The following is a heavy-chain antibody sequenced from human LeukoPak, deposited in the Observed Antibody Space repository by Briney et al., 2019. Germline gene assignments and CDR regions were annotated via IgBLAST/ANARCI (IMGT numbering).Heavy chain of an antibody. D-gene: IGHD3-3*01. Sequence: PSQTLSPTCTVPGGSISSGGYYWSWIRQHPGKGLEWIGYIYYSGSTYYNPSLKSRVTISVDTSKNQFSLKLSSVTAADTAVYYCARIPAYYDFWSGHYGMDVWGQGTTVTVSS. CDR3: ARIPAYYDFWSGHYGMDV. J-gene: IGHJ6*02. CDR2: IYYSGST. CDR1: GGSISSGGYY. V-gene: IGHV4-31*03.